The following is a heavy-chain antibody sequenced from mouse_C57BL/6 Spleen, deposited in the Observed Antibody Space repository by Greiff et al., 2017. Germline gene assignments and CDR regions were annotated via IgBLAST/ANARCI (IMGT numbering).Heavy chain of an antibody. V-gene: IGHV1-55*01. Sequence: QVQLQQPGAELVKPGASVKMSCKASGYTFTSYWITWVKQRPGQGLEWIGDIYPGSGSTNYNEKFKSKATLTVDTSSSTAYMQLSSLTSEDSAVSYCARVGTRGNYYYAMEYWGQGTSVTVSS. J-gene: IGHJ4*01. CDR3: ARVGTRGNYYYAMEY. D-gene: IGHD4-1*01. CDR2: IYPGSGST. CDR1: GYTFTSYW.